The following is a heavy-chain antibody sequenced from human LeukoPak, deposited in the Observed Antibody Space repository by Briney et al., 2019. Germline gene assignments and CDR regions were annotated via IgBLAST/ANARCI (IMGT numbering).Heavy chain of an antibody. D-gene: IGHD3-9*01. CDR2: INSDGSST. CDR3: ARRGVLRYFDGDAFDI. J-gene: IGHJ3*02. V-gene: IGHV3-74*01. Sequence: GESLKISCKGSGYSFTSYWMHWVRQAPGKGLVWVSRINSDGSSTSYADSVKGRFTISRDNAKNTLYLQMNSLRAEDTAVYYCARRGVLRYFDGDAFDIWGQGTMVTVSS. CDR1: GYSFTSYW.